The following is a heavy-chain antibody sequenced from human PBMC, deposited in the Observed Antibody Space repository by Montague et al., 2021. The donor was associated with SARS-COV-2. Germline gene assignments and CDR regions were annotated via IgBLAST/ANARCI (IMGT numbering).Heavy chain of an antibody. CDR3: ARVHYYTGYVDS. CDR2: IYYSGST. D-gene: IGHD3-22*01. V-gene: IGHV4-59*07. Sequence: SDTLSLTCTVSGGSMRDYYWSWIRQPPGEGLEWIGYIYYSGSTDYNPSLNSRVTLSLDTSKNQFSLNPRSVTAADTAFYYCARVHYYTGYVDSWGQGTLVSVSS. J-gene: IGHJ4*02. CDR1: GGSMRDYY.